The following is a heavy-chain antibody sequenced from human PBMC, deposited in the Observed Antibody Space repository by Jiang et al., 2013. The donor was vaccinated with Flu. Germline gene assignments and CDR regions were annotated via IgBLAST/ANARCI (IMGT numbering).Heavy chain of an antibody. CDR1: GYTFTGYY. CDR2: INPNSGGT. V-gene: IGHV1-2*02. D-gene: IGHD1-14*01. J-gene: IGHJ4*02. Sequence: SGYTFTGYYMHWVRQAPGQGLEWMGWINPNSGGTNYAQKFQGRVSMTRDTSISTVYMELSRLRFDDTAVYYCVRDGQSDLVSLFDYWGQGTLVTVSS. CDR3: VRDGQSDLVSLFDY.